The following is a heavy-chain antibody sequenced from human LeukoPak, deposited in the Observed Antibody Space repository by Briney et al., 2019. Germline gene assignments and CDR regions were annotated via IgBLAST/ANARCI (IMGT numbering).Heavy chain of an antibody. CDR1: GFTFSSYG. J-gene: IGHJ4*02. D-gene: IGHD1-1*01. Sequence: GGSLRLSCAASGFTFSSYGMHWVRQAPGKGLEWVALISYDGSNKYYADSVKGRFTISRDDSKNTLYLQMNSLRAEDTAVYYCAKDLEGTSSPGDWGQGTLVTVSS. CDR3: AKDLEGTSSPGD. V-gene: IGHV3-30*18. CDR2: ISYDGSNK.